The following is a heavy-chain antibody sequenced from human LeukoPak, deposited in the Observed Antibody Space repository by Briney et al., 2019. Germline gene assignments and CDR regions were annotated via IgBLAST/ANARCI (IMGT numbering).Heavy chain of an antibody. CDR1: GFTFSSYS. CDR2: ISSSSSTI. D-gene: IGHD3-22*01. V-gene: IGHV3-48*01. CDR3: AREGSDYYDSSGYYDDY. J-gene: IGHJ4*02. Sequence: GGSLRLSCAASGFTFSSYSMNWVRQAPGKGLEWVSYISSSSSTIYYADSVKGRFTISRDNAKNSLYLQMNSLRAEDTAVYYCAREGSDYYDSSGYYDDYWGQGTLVTVSS.